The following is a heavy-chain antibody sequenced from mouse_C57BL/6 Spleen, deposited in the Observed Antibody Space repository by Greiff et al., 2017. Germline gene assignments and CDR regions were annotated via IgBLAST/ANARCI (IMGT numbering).Heavy chain of an antibody. J-gene: IGHJ2*02. D-gene: IGHD1-1*01. CDR3: ARHVDGNSLDY. V-gene: IGHV5-6*01. Sequence: EVLLVESGGDLVKPGGSLKLSCAASGYAFSSYWMSWVRQTPGKRLEWVATICSGGSYTYYPGSVKGRFTMSGDNATNTLYLQMSSLKSEDTAVYFCARHVDGNSLDYWGQGTSLTVSS. CDR2: ICSGGSYT. CDR1: GYAFSSYW.